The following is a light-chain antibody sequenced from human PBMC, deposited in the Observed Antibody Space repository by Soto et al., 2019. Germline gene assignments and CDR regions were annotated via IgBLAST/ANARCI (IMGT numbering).Light chain of an antibody. V-gene: IGKV3-20*01. J-gene: IGKJ2*01. Sequence: EIVLTQSPGSLSLSPRERATLSCRASQSVTSNHLAWYQQKPGQAPRLLIYGASRRAAGIPYRFSGSGSGTDFTLTISRLEPEDFAVYYCQQYGGSTYTFVQGTKVEIK. CDR3: QQYGGSTYT. CDR2: GAS. CDR1: QSVTSNH.